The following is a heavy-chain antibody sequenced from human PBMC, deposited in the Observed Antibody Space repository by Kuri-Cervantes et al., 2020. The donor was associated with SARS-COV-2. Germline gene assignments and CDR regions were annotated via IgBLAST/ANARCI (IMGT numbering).Heavy chain of an antibody. J-gene: IGHJ4*02. CDR2: ISGSGGST. V-gene: IGHV3-23*01. Sequence: GESLKISCAASGFTFSSYAMSWVRQAPGKGLEWVSAISGSGGSTYYADSLKGRFTISRDNSKNTLYLQMNSLRAEDTAVYYCAKAGGYCSSTSCSQYGIPDYWGQGTLVTVSS. CDR3: AKAGGYCSSTSCSQYGIPDY. CDR1: GFTFSSYA. D-gene: IGHD2-2*01.